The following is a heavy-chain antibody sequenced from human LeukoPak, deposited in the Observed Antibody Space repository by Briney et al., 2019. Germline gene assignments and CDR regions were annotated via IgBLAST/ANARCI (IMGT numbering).Heavy chain of an antibody. D-gene: IGHD3-22*01. CDR1: GFTFGSYA. Sequence: GGSLRLSCAASGFTFGSYAMSWVRQAPGKGLEWVSGISTTGGSTSYADSVKGRFTISRDNPRNTLYMQMNSLRDEDTAVYYCAIMHRYYDGSGYWVQWGQGTLVTVSS. CDR3: AIMHRYYDGSGYWVQ. V-gene: IGHV3-23*01. J-gene: IGHJ4*02. CDR2: ISTTGGST.